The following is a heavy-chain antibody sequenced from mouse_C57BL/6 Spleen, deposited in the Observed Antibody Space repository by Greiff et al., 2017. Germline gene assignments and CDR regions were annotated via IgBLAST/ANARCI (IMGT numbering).Heavy chain of an antibody. CDR2: ISSGSSTI. V-gene: IGHV5-17*01. J-gene: IGHJ1*03. Sequence: EVKLVESGEGLVKPGGSLKLSCAASGFTFSDYGMHWVRQAPEKGLEWVAYISSGSSTIYYADTVKGRFTISRDNAKNTLFLQMTSLRSEDTAMYYCARPHYYGSSDWYFDVWGTGTTVTVSS. CDR3: ARPHYYGSSDWYFDV. D-gene: IGHD1-1*01. CDR1: GFTFSDYG.